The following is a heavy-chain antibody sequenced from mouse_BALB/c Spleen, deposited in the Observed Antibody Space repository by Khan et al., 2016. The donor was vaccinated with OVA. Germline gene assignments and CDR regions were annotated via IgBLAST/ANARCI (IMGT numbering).Heavy chain of an antibody. Sequence: VQLKQSGPGLVKPSQSLSLTCTVTGYSITSGYGWNWIRQFPGNKLEWMGYISYRSSTNYHPSLKSRISITRDTSKNQFFLQLNSVTTEDTATYYCARTARIKYWGQGTTLTVSS. V-gene: IGHV3-2*02. J-gene: IGHJ2*01. CDR2: ISYRSST. D-gene: IGHD1-2*01. CDR3: ARTARIKY. CDR1: GYSITSGYG.